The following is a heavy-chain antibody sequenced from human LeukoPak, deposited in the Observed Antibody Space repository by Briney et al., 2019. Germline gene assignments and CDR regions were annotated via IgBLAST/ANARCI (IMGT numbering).Heavy chain of an antibody. J-gene: IGHJ6*03. CDR3: AREESSSSDYMDV. V-gene: IGHV1-46*03. CDR2: INPSGGSA. D-gene: IGHD6-6*01. Sequence: ASVKVSCRASGYTFTSYYMHWWRHAPGQELEWMGIINPSGGSASYAQKFQRRFTMTSDTSTSTVYMELSSLRSEDTAVYYCAREESSSSDYMDVWGKGTTVTVSS. CDR1: GYTFTSYY.